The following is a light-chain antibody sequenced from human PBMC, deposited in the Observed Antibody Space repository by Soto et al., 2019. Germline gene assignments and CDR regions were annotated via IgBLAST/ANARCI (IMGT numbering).Light chain of an antibody. J-gene: IGKJ1*01. CDR3: QQYNSYSLT. CDR1: QSIGVW. Sequence: DIEMTQSPSTLSSFVGDRVTITCRASQSIGVWLAWYQQKPGKAPKLLIYDASNLQTGVPSRFSGSGSGTEFTLTISSLQPDDFATYYCQQYNSYSLTFGQGTKVDI. CDR2: DAS. V-gene: IGKV1-5*01.